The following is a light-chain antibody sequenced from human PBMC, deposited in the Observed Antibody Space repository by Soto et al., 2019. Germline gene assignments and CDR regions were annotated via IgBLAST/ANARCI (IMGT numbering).Light chain of an antibody. CDR2: AAS. V-gene: IGKV1-39*01. CDR3: QQSFTTPLT. J-gene: IGKJ4*01. Sequence: DIQMTQSPSSLSASVGDRVTITCRASQSINSFLNWYQQKPGKAPKLLIFAASSLQSGVPSRFSGSGSGTDFNLTINSLQPEDFATYFCQQSFTTPLTFGGGTTVDIK. CDR1: QSINSF.